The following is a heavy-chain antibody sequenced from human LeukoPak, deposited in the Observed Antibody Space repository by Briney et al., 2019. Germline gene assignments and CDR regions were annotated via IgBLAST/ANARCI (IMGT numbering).Heavy chain of an antibody. J-gene: IGHJ3*02. D-gene: IGHD3-9*01. CDR3: ARTLRYFDWPDAFDI. V-gene: IGHV4-30-4*01. Sequence: PSQTLSLTCTVSGGSISSGDYYWSWIRQPPGKGLEWIGYIYYSGSTYYNPSLKSRVTISVDTSKNQFSLKLSSVTAADTAVYYCARTLRYFDWPDAFDIWGQGTMVTVSS. CDR1: GGSISSGDYY. CDR2: IYYSGST.